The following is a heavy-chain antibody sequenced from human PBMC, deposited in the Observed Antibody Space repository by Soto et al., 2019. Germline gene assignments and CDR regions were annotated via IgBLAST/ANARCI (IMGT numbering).Heavy chain of an antibody. V-gene: IGHV1-18*01. Sequence: GASVKVSCKASGYTFTSYGISWVRQAPGQGLEWMGWISAYNGNTNYAQKFQGRVTITADESTSTAYMELSSLRSEDTAVYYCARGLITIFGVVISYYYGMDVWGQGTTVTVSS. J-gene: IGHJ6*02. CDR2: ISAYNGNT. CDR1: GYTFTSYG. D-gene: IGHD3-3*01. CDR3: ARGLITIFGVVISYYYGMDV.